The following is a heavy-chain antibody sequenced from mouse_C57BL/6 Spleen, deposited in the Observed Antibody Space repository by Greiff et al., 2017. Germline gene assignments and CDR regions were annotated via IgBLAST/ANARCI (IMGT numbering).Heavy chain of an antibody. CDR2: ISDGGSYT. CDR3: ARDHYYGSSPWFAY. V-gene: IGHV5-4*01. J-gene: IGHJ3*01. D-gene: IGHD1-1*01. CDR1: GFTFRSYA. Sequence: EVKLVESGGGLVKPGGSLKLSCAASGFTFRSYALSWVRQTPEKRLEWVATISDGGSYTYYPATVKGRFTISRDNAKNNLYLQMSRLKSEDTAMYYCARDHYYGSSPWFAYWGQGTLVTVSA.